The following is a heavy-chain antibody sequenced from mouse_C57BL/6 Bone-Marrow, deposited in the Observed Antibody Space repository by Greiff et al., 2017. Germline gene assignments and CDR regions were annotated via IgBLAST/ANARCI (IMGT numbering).Heavy chain of an antibody. J-gene: IGHJ4*01. CDR2: ISDGGSYT. V-gene: IGHV5-4*03. CDR1: GFTFSSYA. D-gene: IGHD1-1*01. CDR3: ASITTVVDYAMDY. Sequence: DVKLVESGGGLVKPGGSLKLSCAASGFTFSSYAMSWVRQTPEKRLEWVATISDGGSYTYYPDNVKGRFTISRDNAKNNLYLQMSHLKSEDTAMYYCASITTVVDYAMDYWGQGTSVTVSS.